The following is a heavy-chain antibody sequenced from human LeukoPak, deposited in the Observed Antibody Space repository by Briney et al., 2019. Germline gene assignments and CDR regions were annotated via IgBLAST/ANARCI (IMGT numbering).Heavy chain of an antibody. CDR3: AREISADYYDSSGYYYNWFDP. J-gene: IGHJ5*02. V-gene: IGHV4-61*02. CDR1: GGSISSGSYY. D-gene: IGHD3-22*01. CDR2: IYTSGST. Sequence: SETLSLTCTVSGGSISSGSYYWSWIRQPAGKGLEWIGRIYTSGSTNYNPSLKSRVTISVDTSKNQFSLKLSSVTAADTAVYYCAREISADYYDSSGYYYNWFDPWGQGTLVTVSS.